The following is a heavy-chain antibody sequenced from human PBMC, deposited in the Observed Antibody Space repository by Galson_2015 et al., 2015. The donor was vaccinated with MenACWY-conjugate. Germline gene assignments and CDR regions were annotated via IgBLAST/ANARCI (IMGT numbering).Heavy chain of an antibody. V-gene: IGHV3-23*01. CDR2: ISGSGGST. Sequence: SLRLSCAASGFTFSSYAMTWVRQAPGKGLEWVSAISGSGGSTYYADSVKGRFTISRDNSKNTLYLQMNSLRAEDTAVYYCAKAPREYSSGCFDSWGQGTLVTVSS. D-gene: IGHD5-18*01. CDR3: AKAPREYSSGCFDS. CDR1: GFTFSSYA. J-gene: IGHJ4*02.